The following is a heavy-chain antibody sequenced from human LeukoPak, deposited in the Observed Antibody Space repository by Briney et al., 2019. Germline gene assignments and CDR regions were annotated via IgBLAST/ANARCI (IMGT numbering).Heavy chain of an antibody. Sequence: GRSLRLSCAASGFTLSNYGMHWVRQAPGKGLEWVAVISYDGSNKYFADSVKGRFTISRDNSKNTLYLQMNSLRTGDTAVYYCAKGSYGDYEEVGDYWGQGTLVTVSS. J-gene: IGHJ4*02. CDR2: ISYDGSNK. D-gene: IGHD4-17*01. CDR1: GFTLSNYG. CDR3: AKGSYGDYEEVGDY. V-gene: IGHV3-30*18.